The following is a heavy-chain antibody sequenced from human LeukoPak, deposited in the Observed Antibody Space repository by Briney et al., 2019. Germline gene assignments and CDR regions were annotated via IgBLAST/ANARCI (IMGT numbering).Heavy chain of an antibody. V-gene: IGHV1-46*04. CDR2: INHDGGNT. D-gene: IGHD3-22*01. CDR3: ARERTRNYFDSSGYDY. J-gene: IGHJ4*02. Sequence: GGSLRLSCTASGYTFTSYYMHWVRQAPGQGLEWMAIINHDGGNTNYAHTLKGRFTISRDTSTSTLYLQMSSLRAEDTAVYYCARERTRNYFDSSGYDYWGQGTLVTVSS. CDR1: GYTFTSYY.